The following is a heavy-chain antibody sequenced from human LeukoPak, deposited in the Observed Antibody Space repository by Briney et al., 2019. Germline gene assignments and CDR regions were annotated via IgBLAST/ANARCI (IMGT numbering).Heavy chain of an antibody. J-gene: IGHJ3*02. V-gene: IGHV1-2*02. CDR3: ARGGQQLVPKWGQTDAFDI. Sequence: VASVKVSCKASGYTFTSYYMHWVRQAPGQGLEWMGWINPNSGGTNYAQKFQGRVTMTRDTSISTAYMELSRLRSDDTAVYYCARGGQQLVPKWGQTDAFDIWGQGTMVTVSS. CDR1: GYTFTSYY. D-gene: IGHD6-13*01. CDR2: INPNSGGT.